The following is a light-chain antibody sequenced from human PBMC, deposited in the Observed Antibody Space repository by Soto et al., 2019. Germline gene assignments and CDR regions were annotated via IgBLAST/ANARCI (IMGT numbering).Light chain of an antibody. CDR2: EGS. J-gene: IGLJ1*01. CDR3: CSYAGSSTFV. CDR1: SSDVWIYNL. Sequence: QSALTQPASVSGSPGQSITIFCTGTSSDVWIYNLVSWYQQHPGKAPKLMIYEGSKRPSGVSNRFSGSKSGNTASLTISGLQAEDEADYYCCSYAGSSTFVFGTGTKLTVL. V-gene: IGLV2-23*01.